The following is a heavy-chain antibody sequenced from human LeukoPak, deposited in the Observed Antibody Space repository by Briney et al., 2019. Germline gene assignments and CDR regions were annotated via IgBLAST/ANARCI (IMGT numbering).Heavy chain of an antibody. CDR1: GFTFSSYA. CDR2: ISYDGSNK. V-gene: IGHV3-30-3*01. D-gene: IGHD3-10*01. J-gene: IGHJ6*02. Sequence: GGSLRLSCAASGFTFSSYAMHWVRQAPGKGLEWVAVISYDGSNKYYADSVKGRFTISRDNSKNTLYLQMNSLRAEDTAVYYCARDYGSGSYYLYYYGMDVWGQGTTVTVSS. CDR3: ARDYGSGSYYLYYYGMDV.